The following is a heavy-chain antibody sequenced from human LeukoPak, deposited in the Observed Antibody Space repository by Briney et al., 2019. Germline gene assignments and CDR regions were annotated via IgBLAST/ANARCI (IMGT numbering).Heavy chain of an antibody. J-gene: IGHJ4*02. D-gene: IGHD2-15*01. CDR2: ISDSGSET. V-gene: IGHV3-23*01. CDR3: AKQLGYCSDGSCYFPY. Sequence: GGSLRLSCAASGFTFNSYAMSWVRQAPGKGLEWVSVISDSGSETFYADSVQGRFTISRDNSKSTLCLQMNSLRAEDTAVYYCAKQLGYCSDGSCYFPYWGRGTLVTVSS. CDR1: GFTFNSYA.